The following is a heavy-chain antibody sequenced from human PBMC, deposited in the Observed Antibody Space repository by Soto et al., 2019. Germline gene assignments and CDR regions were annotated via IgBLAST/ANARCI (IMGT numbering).Heavy chain of an antibody. Sequence: GGSLRLSCTVSGFAFNNYGINWVRQAPGKGLEWVSSISKSDYTYYSDSVKGRFTIPRDNAKNSVSLQMNTLRVEDTAAYYCAREDSIIIPAVSDFWGQGTLVTVSS. CDR1: GFAFNNYG. V-gene: IGHV3-21*06. CDR2: ISKSDYT. D-gene: IGHD2-2*01. CDR3: AREDSIIIPAVSDF. J-gene: IGHJ4*02.